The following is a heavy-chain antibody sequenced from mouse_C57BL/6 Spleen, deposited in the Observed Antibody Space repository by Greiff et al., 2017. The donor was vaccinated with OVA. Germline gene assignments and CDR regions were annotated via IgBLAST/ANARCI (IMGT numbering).Heavy chain of an antibody. CDR1: GYSITSGYY. V-gene: IGHV3-6*01. D-gene: IGHD2-4*01. Sequence: EVKLMESGPGLVKPSQSLSLTCSVTGYSITSGYYWNWIRQFPGNKLEWMGYISYDGSNNYNPSLKNRISITRDTSKNQFFLKLNSVTTEDTATYYCARGDYDCFAYWGQGTLVTVSA. CDR3: ARGDYDCFAY. J-gene: IGHJ3*01. CDR2: ISYDGSN.